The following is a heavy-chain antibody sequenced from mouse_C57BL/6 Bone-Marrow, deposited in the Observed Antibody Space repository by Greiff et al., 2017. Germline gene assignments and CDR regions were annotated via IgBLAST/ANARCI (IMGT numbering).Heavy chain of an antibody. J-gene: IGHJ2*01. CDR3: ARSLFY. CDR2: ISDGGSYT. CDR1: GFTFSSYA. D-gene: IGHD6-5*01. V-gene: IGHV5-4*03. Sequence: EVKVVESGGGLVKPGGSLKLSCAASGFTFSSYAMSWVRQTPEKRLEWVATISDGGSYTYYPDNVKGRFTISRDNAKNNLYLQMSHLKSEDTAMYYCARSLFYWGQGTTLTVSS.